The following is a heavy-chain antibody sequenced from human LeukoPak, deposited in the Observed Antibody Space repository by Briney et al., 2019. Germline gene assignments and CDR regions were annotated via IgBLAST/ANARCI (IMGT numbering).Heavy chain of an antibody. J-gene: IGHJ4*02. CDR2: ISPNSGGT. Sequence: GASVKLSCKASGYTFTAYYMHWVRQAPGQGLEWMGWISPNSGGTNYAQNFQGRVTMTRDRSISTAYMELSGLRSDDTAVYYCARNYGGNSKFFDNWGQGTLVTVSS. CDR1: GYTFTAYY. D-gene: IGHD4-23*01. CDR3: ARNYGGNSKFFDN. V-gene: IGHV1-2*02.